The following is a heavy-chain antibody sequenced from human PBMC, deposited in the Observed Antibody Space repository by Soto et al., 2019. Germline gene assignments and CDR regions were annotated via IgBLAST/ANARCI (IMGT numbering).Heavy chain of an antibody. J-gene: IGHJ6*02. CDR1: GGSLSSGSYY. V-gene: IGHV4-61*01. CDR2: IYYTGST. D-gene: IGHD3-10*01. CDR3: ARARSDSAGSSLGRRLDV. Sequence: SETLSLSCTVSGGSLSSGSYYWSWIRQPPGKGLEWIGNIYYTGSTKYNPSLKSRVTISVDTSKNQFSLKLSSVTAADTAVYYCARARSDSAGSSLGRRLDVWGQGTTVTVS.